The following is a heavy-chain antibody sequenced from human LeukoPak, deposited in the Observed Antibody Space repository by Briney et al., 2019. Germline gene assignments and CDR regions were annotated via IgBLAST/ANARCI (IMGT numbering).Heavy chain of an antibody. J-gene: IGHJ3*02. CDR1: GYTFTSYD. D-gene: IGHD3-10*01. CDR2: MNPNSGNT. V-gene: IGHV1-8*03. Sequence: AAVKVSCKASGYTFTSYDINWVRQAPGQGLEWMGWMNPNSGNTGYAQKFQGRVTITRNTSISTAYMELSSLRSEDTAVYYCARVTRRAFDIWGQGTMVTVSS. CDR3: ARVTRRAFDI.